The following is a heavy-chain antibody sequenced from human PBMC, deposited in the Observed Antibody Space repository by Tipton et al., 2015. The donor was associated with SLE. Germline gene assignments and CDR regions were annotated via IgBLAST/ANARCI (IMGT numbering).Heavy chain of an antibody. CDR2: ISWNSGSI. CDR3: TKDLYSSTWGRGIDY. J-gene: IGHJ4*02. CDR1: GFAFDDYA. D-gene: IGHD3-16*01. V-gene: IGHV3-9*01. Sequence: QLVQSGGGLVQPGRSLRLSCAASGFAFDDYAMHWVRQAPGKGLEWVSGISWNSGSIGYADSVKGRFTISRDNAKNSLYLQMNSLRAEDTALYYCTKDLYSSTWGRGIDYWGQGTLVTVSS.